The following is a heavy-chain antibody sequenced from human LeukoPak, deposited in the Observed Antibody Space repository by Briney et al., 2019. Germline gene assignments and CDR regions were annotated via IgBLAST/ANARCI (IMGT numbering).Heavy chain of an antibody. CDR3: ARKPGAYCSGGSCYTDYYYMDV. CDR1: GFTFSTYI. V-gene: IGHV3-21*01. D-gene: IGHD2-15*01. Sequence: GGSLRLSCAASGFTFSTYIMNWVRQTPGKGLEWVSSIGTSTSYIYYADSVKGRFTISRDNSKNTLYLQMNSLRAEDTAVYYCARKPGAYCSGGSCYTDYYYMDVWGKGTTVTVSS. CDR2: IGTSTSYI. J-gene: IGHJ6*03.